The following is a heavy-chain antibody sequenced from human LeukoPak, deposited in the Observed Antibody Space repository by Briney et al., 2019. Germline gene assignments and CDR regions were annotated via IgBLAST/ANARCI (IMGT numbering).Heavy chain of an antibody. CDR1: GFTFSSYW. J-gene: IGHJ4*02. Sequence: GGSLRLSCAASGFTFSSYWMSWVRQAPGKGLEWVATISGSGVMTYYADSVKGRFTVSGDNSKNTLYLQMSSLTAADTAVYYCAKDRSIGTYYTFDHWGQGTLVTVSS. CDR3: AKDRSIGTYYTFDH. V-gene: IGHV3-23*01. D-gene: IGHD1-26*01. CDR2: ISGSGVMT.